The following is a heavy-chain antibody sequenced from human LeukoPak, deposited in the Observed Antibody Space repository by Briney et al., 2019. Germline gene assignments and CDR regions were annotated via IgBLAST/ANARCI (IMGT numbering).Heavy chain of an antibody. CDR2: ISGSGANT. CDR1: GFTFSSYV. V-gene: IGHV3-23*01. Sequence: PGGSLRLSCAASGFTFSSYVMSGVRQAPGKGLEGVSEISGSGANTYYADSVKGRFSISRDNSKNTLYMQMKSLRVEDRAVYYCARWYQGGYWGQGTLVTVSS. D-gene: IGHD4-23*01. CDR3: ARWYQGGY. J-gene: IGHJ4*02.